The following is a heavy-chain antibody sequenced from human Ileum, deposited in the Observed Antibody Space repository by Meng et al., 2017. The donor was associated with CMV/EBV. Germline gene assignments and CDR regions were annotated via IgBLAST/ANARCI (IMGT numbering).Heavy chain of an antibody. CDR2: TGSNGGST. Sequence: GESLKISCAASGFTLTSYGMHWVRQAPGKGLEFVSVTGSNGGSTYFADSVRGRFTISRDNSKNTLYLQMGNLRNENTAVYYCTTGRGRVGGHIDPGVSGYLDNWGQGTLVTVSS. CDR1: GFTLTSYG. D-gene: IGHD2-8*01. V-gene: IGHV3-64*02. CDR3: TTGRGRVGGHIDPGVSGYLDN. J-gene: IGHJ4*02.